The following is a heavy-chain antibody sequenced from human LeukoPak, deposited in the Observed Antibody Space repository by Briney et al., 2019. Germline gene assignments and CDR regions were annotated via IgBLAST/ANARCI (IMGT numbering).Heavy chain of an antibody. J-gene: IGHJ4*02. Sequence: ASVKVSCKASGYTFTGYYMHWVRQAPGQGIEWMGWINPNSGGTNYAQKFRGRVTMTRDTSISTAYMELSRLRSDDTAVYYCARSWRFCSGDSCYPIDYWGQGTLVTVSS. V-gene: IGHV1-2*02. D-gene: IGHD2-15*01. CDR1: GYTFTGYY. CDR2: INPNSGGT. CDR3: ARSWRFCSGDSCYPIDY.